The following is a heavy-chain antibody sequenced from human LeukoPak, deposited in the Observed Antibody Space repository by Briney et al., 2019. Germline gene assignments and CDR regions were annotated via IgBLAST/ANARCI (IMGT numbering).Heavy chain of an antibody. V-gene: IGHV4-61*01. CDR1: GDSISSSNCY. CDR3: ARDIAAAGRYDYYYMDV. D-gene: IGHD6-13*01. CDR2: IYYSGST. J-gene: IGHJ6*03. Sequence: SETLSLTCTVSGDSISSSNCYWGWIRQPPGKGLEWIGYIYYSGSTNYNPSLKSRVTTSVDTSKNQFSLKLSSVTAADTAVYYCARDIAAAGRYDYYYMDVWGKGTTVTVSS.